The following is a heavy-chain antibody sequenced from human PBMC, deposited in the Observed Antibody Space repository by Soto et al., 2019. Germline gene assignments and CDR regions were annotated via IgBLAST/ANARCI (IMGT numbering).Heavy chain of an antibody. J-gene: IGHJ3*02. CDR1: GGTFSSYA. CDR2: IIPIFGTA. Sequence: QVQLVQSGAEVKKPGSSVKVSCKASGGTFSSYAISWVRQAPGQGLEWTGGIIPIFGTANYAQKFQGRVTITADESTSTAYMELSSLRSEDTAVYYCASLYCSSTSCHPDDAFDIWGQGTMVTVSS. D-gene: IGHD2-2*01. CDR3: ASLYCSSTSCHPDDAFDI. V-gene: IGHV1-69*01.